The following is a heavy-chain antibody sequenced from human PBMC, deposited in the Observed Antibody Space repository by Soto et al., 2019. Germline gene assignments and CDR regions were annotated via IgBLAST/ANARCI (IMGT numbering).Heavy chain of an antibody. CDR1: GFTFSSYE. V-gene: IGHV3-48*03. J-gene: IGHJ4*02. CDR3: ARDGRAARPNYYFDY. CDR2: ISRSGSTI. Sequence: EVQMVESGGGLVQPGGSLRLSCAASGFTFSSYEMNWVRQAPGKGLEWVSYISRSGSTIYYADSVKGRFTISRDNAKNPLYLQMNSLRAEDTAIYYCARDGRAARPNYYFDYWGQGTLVIVSS. D-gene: IGHD6-6*01.